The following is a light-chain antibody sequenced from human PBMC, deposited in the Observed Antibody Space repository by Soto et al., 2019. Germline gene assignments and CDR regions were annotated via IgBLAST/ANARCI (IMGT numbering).Light chain of an antibody. J-gene: IGLJ2*01. V-gene: IGLV1-44*01. CDR3: AAWDDSLYGLL. Sequence: QAVVTQPPSTSGTPGQRVTISCSGSSSNDGINSVNWYQQFPGAAPSLLIYTNDQRHSGVPGRFSGSKSGTSASLAISGPQSQDEADYYCAAWDDSLYGLLFGGGTKLTVL. CDR2: TND. CDR1: SSNDGINS.